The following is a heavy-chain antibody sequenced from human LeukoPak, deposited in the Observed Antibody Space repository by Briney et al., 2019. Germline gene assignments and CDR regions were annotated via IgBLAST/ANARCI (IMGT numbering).Heavy chain of an antibody. J-gene: IGHJ5*02. CDR3: ARLQRSTIVSDWFDP. D-gene: IGHD3-3*01. CDR2: IYPGDSDT. Sequence: GESLKISCKGSGYSFTSYWIGWVRQMPGKGLEWMGIIYPGDSDTRYSPSFQGQVTISADKSISTAYLQWSSLKASDTAMNYCARLQRSTIVSDWFDPWGQGTLVTVSS. V-gene: IGHV5-51*01. CDR1: GYSFTSYW.